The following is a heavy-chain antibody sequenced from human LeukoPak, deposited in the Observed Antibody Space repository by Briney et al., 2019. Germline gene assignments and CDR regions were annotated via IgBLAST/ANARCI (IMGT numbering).Heavy chain of an antibody. CDR2: IIPIFGTA. CDR3: ARGRDLAAAGSDY. J-gene: IGHJ4*02. CDR1: GYTFTSYD. D-gene: IGHD6-13*01. V-gene: IGHV1-69*13. Sequence: AASVKVTCKASGYTFTSYDINWVRQAPGQGLEWMGGIIPIFGTANYAQKFQGRVTITADESTSTAYMELSSLRSEDTAVYYCARGRDLAAAGSDYWGQGTLVTVSS.